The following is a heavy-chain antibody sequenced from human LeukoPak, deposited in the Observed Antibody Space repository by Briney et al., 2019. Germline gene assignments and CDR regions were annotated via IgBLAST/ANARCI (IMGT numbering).Heavy chain of an antibody. Sequence: PSETLSLTCTVSGDSMKNYYWSWIRQPPGKGLEWIGYIYYTGNTKSNPSLTSRLTILVDTSKNHFSLKVNSVTAADTAAYYCAGSIVVVPGAPPRWFDPWGQGTLVTVSS. CDR3: AGSIVVVPGAPPRWFDP. V-gene: IGHV4-59*01. CDR2: IYYTGNT. CDR1: GDSMKNYY. J-gene: IGHJ5*02. D-gene: IGHD2-2*01.